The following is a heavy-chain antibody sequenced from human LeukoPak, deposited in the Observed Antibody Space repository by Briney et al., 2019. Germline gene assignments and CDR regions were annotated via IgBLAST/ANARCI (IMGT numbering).Heavy chain of an antibody. CDR2: INSDGTTT. J-gene: IGHJ5*02. Sequence: GGSLRLSCASSAFNFTAYWMHWVRQDPRQGLLWIARINSDGTTTNYADSVKGRFTISRDNAKNTLFLQMNSLRAEDTAVYFCAVSNGGYGPWGQGALVTVSS. D-gene: IGHD5-12*01. V-gene: IGHV3-74*01. CDR1: AFNFTAYW. CDR3: AVSNGGYGP.